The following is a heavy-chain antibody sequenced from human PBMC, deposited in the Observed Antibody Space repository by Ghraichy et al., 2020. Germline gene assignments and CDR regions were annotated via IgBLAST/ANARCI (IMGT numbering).Heavy chain of an antibody. J-gene: IGHJ5*02. CDR2: IYYSGSA. CDR1: GDSISRSPYY. CDR3: ARGSEVGDLTLSRGILS. D-gene: IGHD3-10*01. Sequence: SETLSLTCSVSGDSISRSPYYRGWIRQPPGKGLEWIGTIYYSGSAYYNPSLRRRVTIFVDTSKNDFSLKVTSVTAADTAVYYCARGSEVGDLTLSRGILSWGPGTLVTVSS. V-gene: IGHV4-39*02.